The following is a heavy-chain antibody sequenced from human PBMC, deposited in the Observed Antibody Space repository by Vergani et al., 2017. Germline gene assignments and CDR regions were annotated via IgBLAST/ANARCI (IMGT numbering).Heavy chain of an antibody. CDR2: IVVGSGNT. CDR3: ARLEDGYYDSSGYYGVRYYYYYMDV. J-gene: IGHJ6*03. Sequence: QMQLVQSGPEVKKPGTSVKVSCKASGFTFTSSAMQWVRQARGQRLEWIGWIVVGSGNTNYAQKFQGRVTITADESTSTAYMELSSLRSEDTAVYYCARLEDGYYDSSGYYGVRYYYYYMDVWGKGTTVTVSS. CDR1: GFTFTSSA. V-gene: IGHV1-58*02. D-gene: IGHD3-22*01.